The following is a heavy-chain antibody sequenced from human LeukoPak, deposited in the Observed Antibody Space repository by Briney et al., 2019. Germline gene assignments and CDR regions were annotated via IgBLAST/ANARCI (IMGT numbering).Heavy chain of an antibody. CDR2: IYFSGST. V-gene: IGHV4-39*02. J-gene: IGHJ3*02. Sequence: SETLSLTCTVSGGSIIRSTYYWSWIRQPPGKGPEWIGSIYFSGSTYYNPSLESRVTISVDTSKNDFSLKLSSVTAADTAVYYCARRQNTDSSDVKGVFDIWGQGTMVTVSS. D-gene: IGHD3-22*01. CDR1: GGSIIRSTYY. CDR3: ARRQNTDSSDVKGVFDI.